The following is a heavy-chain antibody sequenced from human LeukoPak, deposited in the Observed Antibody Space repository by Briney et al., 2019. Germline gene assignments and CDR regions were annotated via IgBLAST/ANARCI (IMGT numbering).Heavy chain of an antibody. V-gene: IGHV4-34*01. J-gene: IGHJ6*02. CDR1: GGSFSGYY. Sequence: PSETLSLTCAVYGGSFSGYYWSWIRQPPGKGLEWIGEINHSGSTNYNPSLKSRVTISVDTSKNQFSLKLSSVTAADTAVYYCAREARYCSSTSCYYYYYYGMDVWGQGTTVTVSS. CDR2: INHSGST. D-gene: IGHD2-2*01. CDR3: AREARYCSSTSCYYYYYYGMDV.